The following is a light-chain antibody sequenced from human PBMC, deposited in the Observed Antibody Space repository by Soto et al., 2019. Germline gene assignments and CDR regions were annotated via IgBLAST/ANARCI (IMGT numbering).Light chain of an antibody. J-gene: IGLJ1*01. CDR1: SSDVGSYNL. Sequence: QSVLTQPASVSGSPGQSITISCAGTSSDVGSYNLVSWYQQHPGKAPKLMIYEDTKRPSGVSNRFSGSKSANTASLTISGLQPEDEADYFCCSYGGRSTYVFGTATKVTVL. V-gene: IGLV2-23*01. CDR3: CSYGGRSTYV. CDR2: EDT.